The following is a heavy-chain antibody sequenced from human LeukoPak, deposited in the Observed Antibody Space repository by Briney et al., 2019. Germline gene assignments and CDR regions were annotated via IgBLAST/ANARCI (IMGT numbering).Heavy chain of an antibody. J-gene: IGHJ4*02. CDR2: IYYSGST. V-gene: IGHV4-39*01. CDR1: GGSISSSSYY. Sequence: SGTLSLTCTVSGGSISSSSYYWGWIRQPPGKGLEWIGSIYYSGSTYYNPSLKSRVTISVDTSKNQFSLRLSSVTAADTAVYYCASLRWSPVMYSSGWYFDYWGQGTLVTVSS. D-gene: IGHD6-19*01. CDR3: ASLRWSPVMYSSGWYFDY.